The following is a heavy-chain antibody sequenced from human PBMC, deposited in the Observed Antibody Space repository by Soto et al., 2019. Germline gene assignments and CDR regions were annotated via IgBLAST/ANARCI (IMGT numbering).Heavy chain of an antibody. D-gene: IGHD1-26*01. V-gene: IGHV1-18*01. CDR1: GYPFTHYG. Sequence: GASVKVSCKSSGYPFTHYGISWVRQAPGQGLEWMGWISAYNGNTNYAQKLQGRVTMTTDTSTSTAYMELRSLRSDDTAVYYCARDHSGSPFYWGQGTLVTVSS. CDR3: ARDHSGSPFY. J-gene: IGHJ4*02. CDR2: ISAYNGNT.